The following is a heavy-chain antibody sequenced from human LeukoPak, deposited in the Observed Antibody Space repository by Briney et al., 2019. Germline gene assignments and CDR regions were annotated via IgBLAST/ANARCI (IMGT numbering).Heavy chain of an antibody. CDR2: ISAYNGNT. J-gene: IGHJ6*02. CDR3: ARSDCSSTSCSYGMDV. D-gene: IGHD2-2*01. Sequence: ASVKVSCKASGYTFTSYGISWVRQAPGQGLEWMGWISAYNGNTNYAQKLQGRVTMTTDTSTSTAYMELRGLRSDDTAVYYCARSDCSSTSCSYGMDVWGQGTTVTVSS. CDR1: GYTFTSYG. V-gene: IGHV1-18*01.